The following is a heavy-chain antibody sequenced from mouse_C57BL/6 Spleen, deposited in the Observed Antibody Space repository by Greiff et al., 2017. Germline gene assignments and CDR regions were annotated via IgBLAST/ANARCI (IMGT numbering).Heavy chain of an antibody. J-gene: IGHJ4*01. V-gene: IGHV1-80*01. D-gene: IGHD1-2*01. CDR1: GYAFSSYW. CDR2: IYPGDGDT. CDR3: DGFYSMDY. Sequence: QVQLQQSGAELVKPGASVKISCKASGYAFSSYWMNWVKQRPGQGLEWIGQIYPGDGDTNYNGKFKGKATLTADKSSITAYMQLSGVTAEDYAVDICDGFYSMDYWGQGTSVTVSS.